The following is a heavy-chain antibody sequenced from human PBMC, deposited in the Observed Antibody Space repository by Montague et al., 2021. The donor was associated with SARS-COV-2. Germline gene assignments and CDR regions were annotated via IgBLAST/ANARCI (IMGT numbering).Heavy chain of an antibody. Sequence: SETLSLTCTVSGGSISRYYWNWIRQSPGKGLELIGNIYYTGSTSYNPSLNSRVSMSVDTSNNQFSLRLSSVTAADTDVYYCARMIVQHAGMDVWGQGTTVTVSS. CDR1: GGSISRYY. CDR3: ARMIVQHAGMDV. CDR2: IYYTGST. D-gene: IGHD3-22*01. V-gene: IGHV4-59*01. J-gene: IGHJ6*02.